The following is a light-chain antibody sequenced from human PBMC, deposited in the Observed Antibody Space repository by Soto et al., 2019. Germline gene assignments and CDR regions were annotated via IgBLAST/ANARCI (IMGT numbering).Light chain of an antibody. Sequence: QSVLTQSPSASASLGASVKLTCTLSSGHSTYAIAWHQQQPEKGPRYLMKINSDGSHIKGDGIPDRFSGSSSGAERYLTISSLQSEDEADYYCQTWGTGIHVVFGGGTQLTVL. CDR3: QTWGTGIHVV. CDR1: SGHSTYA. CDR2: INSDGSH. V-gene: IGLV4-69*02. J-gene: IGLJ2*01.